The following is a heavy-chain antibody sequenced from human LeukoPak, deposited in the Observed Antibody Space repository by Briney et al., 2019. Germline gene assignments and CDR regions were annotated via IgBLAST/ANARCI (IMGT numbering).Heavy chain of an antibody. D-gene: IGHD3-10*01. V-gene: IGHV4-30-4*01. CDR2: IYYSGST. CDR3: AREKAVYGSGSYLF. CDR1: GGSISSGDYY. J-gene: IGHJ4*02. Sequence: SETLSLTCTVSGGSISSGDYYWSWIRQPPGKGLEWIGYIYYSGSTYYNPSLKSRITISVDTSKNQFSLKLGSVTAADTAVYYCAREKAVYGSGSYLFWGRGTLVTVSS.